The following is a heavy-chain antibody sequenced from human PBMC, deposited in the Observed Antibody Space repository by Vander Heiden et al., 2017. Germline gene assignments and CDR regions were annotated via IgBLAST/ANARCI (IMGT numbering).Heavy chain of an antibody. CDR3: ARVLWFGESAPYWYFDL. J-gene: IGHJ2*01. CDR1: GGPFSSYA. D-gene: IGHD3-10*01. Sequence: QVQLVQSGAEVKKPGSSVKVFCKASGGPFSSYAISWVRQAPGQGLEWMGGIIPIFGTANYAQKFQGRVTITADESTSTAYMELSSLRSEDTAVYYCARVLWFGESAPYWYFDLWGRGTLVTVSS. CDR2: IIPIFGTA. V-gene: IGHV1-69*01.